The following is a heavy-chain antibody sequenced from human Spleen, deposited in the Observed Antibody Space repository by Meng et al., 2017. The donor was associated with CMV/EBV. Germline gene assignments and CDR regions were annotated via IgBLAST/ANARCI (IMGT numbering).Heavy chain of an antibody. Sequence: QVQLVQSGAEVKKPGASVKVSHKASGYTFTKYTMHWVRQAPGQGLEWMGRINPDSGGANYAQKFQGRVTMTRDTSISTAYMELRRLRFDDTAVYYCARIQWLDNWFDPWGQGTLVTVSS. CDR3: ARIQWLDNWFDP. D-gene: IGHD6-19*01. V-gene: IGHV1-2*06. J-gene: IGHJ5*02. CDR1: GYTFTKYT. CDR2: INPDSGGA.